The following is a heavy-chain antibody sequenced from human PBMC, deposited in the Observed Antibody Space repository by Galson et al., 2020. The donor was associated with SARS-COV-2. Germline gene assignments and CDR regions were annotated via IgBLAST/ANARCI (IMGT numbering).Heavy chain of an antibody. J-gene: IGHJ5*02. CDR1: GYTFSGHY. CDR3: TRGSNSSPFYHFDP. D-gene: IGHD3-10*01. V-gene: IGHV1-2*06. Sequence: ASVKVSCKASGYTFSGHYMHWVRLAPGQGLEWMGRINPNSGDTDVAQKFHGRVTMTTDTSLTTAYMELSRLTSDDTAVYYCTRGSNSSPFYHFDPWGQGTLVTVSS. CDR2: INPNSGDT.